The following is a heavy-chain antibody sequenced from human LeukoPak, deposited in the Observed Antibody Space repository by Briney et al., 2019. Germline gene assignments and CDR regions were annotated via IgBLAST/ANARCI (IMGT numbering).Heavy chain of an antibody. CDR3: ARDNSYCSSTSCKQGDAFDI. J-gene: IGHJ3*02. D-gene: IGHD2-2*01. CDR1: GGTFTSYA. CDR2: IIPIFGTA. V-gene: IGHV1-69*05. Sequence: ASVKVSCKASGGTFTSYAISWVRQAPGQGLEWMGGIIPIFGTANYAQKFQGRVTITTDESTSTAYMELSSLRSEDTAVYYCARDNSYCSSTSCKQGDAFDIWGQGTMATVSS.